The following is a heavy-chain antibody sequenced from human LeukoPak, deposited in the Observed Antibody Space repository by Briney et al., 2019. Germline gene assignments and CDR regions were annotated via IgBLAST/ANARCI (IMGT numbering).Heavy chain of an antibody. CDR1: GGSISSYY. CDR2: THTSGST. D-gene: IGHD3-10*01. CDR3: ARDPGYYGSGSYYAPYYAFDI. V-gene: IGHV4-4*07. Sequence: SETLSLTCTVSGGSISSYYWTWIRQPAGKGLEWIGRTHTSGSTNYNPSLKSRVTMSVDTSKNQFSLKLTSVTAADTAVYYCARDPGYYGSGSYYAPYYAFDIWGQGTMVTVSS. J-gene: IGHJ3*02.